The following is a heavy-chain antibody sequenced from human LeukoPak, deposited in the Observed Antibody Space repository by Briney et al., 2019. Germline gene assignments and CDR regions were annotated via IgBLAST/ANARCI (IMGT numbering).Heavy chain of an antibody. J-gene: IGHJ6*03. Sequence: ASVKVSCKVSGYTLTELSMHWVRLAPGKGLEWMGGFDPEDGGTIYAQKFQGRVTMTRDTSTSTVYMELSSLRSEDTAVYYCARGGDGRDYYYYMDVWGKGTTVTVSS. CDR3: ARGGDGRDYYYYMDV. D-gene: IGHD3-10*02. V-gene: IGHV1-24*01. CDR2: FDPEDGGT. CDR1: GYTLTELS.